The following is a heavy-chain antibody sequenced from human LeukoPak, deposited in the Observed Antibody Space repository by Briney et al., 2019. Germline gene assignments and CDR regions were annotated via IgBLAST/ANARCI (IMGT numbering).Heavy chain of an antibody. D-gene: IGHD6-19*01. CDR1: GGSIDSTSYY. V-gene: IGHV4-39*07. Sequence: SGTLSLTCTVSGGSIDSTSYYWGWFRQPPGKGLEWIGTTYYRANTYYNPSLTSRVSISVDTSKRQFSLRLTSVTAADTALYYCARDYGGWYYFDYWGQGTLVTVSS. CDR2: TYYRANT. CDR3: ARDYGGWYYFDY. J-gene: IGHJ4*02.